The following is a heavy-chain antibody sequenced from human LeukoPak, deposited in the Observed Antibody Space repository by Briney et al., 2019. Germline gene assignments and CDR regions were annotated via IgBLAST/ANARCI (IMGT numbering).Heavy chain of an antibody. CDR3: AREGITIFGVGLDY. Sequence: ASVKVSCKASGYTFTGYFLHWVRQAPGQGLEWMGWINADSGATNYAQKFQGRVTMTRDTSISTAYMELSRLRSDDTAVYYCAREGITIFGVGLDYWAREPWSPSPQ. CDR2: INADSGAT. V-gene: IGHV1-2*02. J-gene: IGHJ4*02. D-gene: IGHD3-3*01. CDR1: GYTFTGYF.